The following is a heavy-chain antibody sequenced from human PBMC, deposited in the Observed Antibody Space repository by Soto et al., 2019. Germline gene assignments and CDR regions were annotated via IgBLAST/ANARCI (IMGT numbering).Heavy chain of an antibody. J-gene: IGHJ6*02. CDR3: ARERGLATDYYYGMDV. CDR1: GGSISSYY. Sequence: PSETLSLTCTVSGGSISSYYWSWIRQPAGKGLEWIGRIYTSGSTNYNPSLKSRVTMSVDTSKNQFSLKLSSVTAADTAVYYCARERGLATDYYYGMDVWGQGTTVTVYS. CDR2: IYTSGST. D-gene: IGHD5-12*01. V-gene: IGHV4-4*07.